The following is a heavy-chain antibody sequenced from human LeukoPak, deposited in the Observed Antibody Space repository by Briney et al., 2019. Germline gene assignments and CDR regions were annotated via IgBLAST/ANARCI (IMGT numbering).Heavy chain of an antibody. J-gene: IGHJ4*02. V-gene: IGHV4-34*01. CDR1: GGSFSGYY. CDR2: INHSGST. CDR3: ASGADYYDSSGYSRSFDY. Sequence: SETLSLTCAVYGGSFSGYYWSWIRQPPGKGLEWIGEINHSGSTNYNPSLKSRVTISVDTSKNQFSLKLSSVTAADTAVYYCASGADYYDSSGYSRSFDYRGQGTLVTVSS. D-gene: IGHD3-22*01.